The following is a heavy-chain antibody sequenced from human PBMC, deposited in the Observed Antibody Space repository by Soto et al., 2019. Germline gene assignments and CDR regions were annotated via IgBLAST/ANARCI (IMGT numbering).Heavy chain of an antibody. CDR2: IIPIFGTA. J-gene: IGHJ6*02. D-gene: IGHD2-21*02. CDR1: GGTFSSYA. Sequence: QVQLVQSGAEVKKPGSSVKVSCKASGGTFSSYAISWVRQAPRQGLEWMGGIIPIFGTANYAQKFQGRVTITADESTSTAYMELSSLRSEDTAVYYCARETGTVVTPEVVGGMDVWGQGTTVTVSS. CDR3: ARETGTVVTPEVVGGMDV. V-gene: IGHV1-69*01.